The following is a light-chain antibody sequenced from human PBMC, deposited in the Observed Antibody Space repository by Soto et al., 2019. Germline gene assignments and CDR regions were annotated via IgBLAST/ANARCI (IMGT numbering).Light chain of an antibody. CDR3: QSYDNSLSGSWI. Sequence: QSVLTQPPSVSGAPGLRVTISCTGNSANIGAGYDVHWYQQLPGTAPKLLIYGDNNRPSGVHDRFSGSKSGTSASLAITGLQAEDEADYYCQSYDNSLSGSWIFGGGTKLTVL. CDR2: GDN. J-gene: IGLJ2*01. V-gene: IGLV1-40*01. CDR1: SANIGAGYD.